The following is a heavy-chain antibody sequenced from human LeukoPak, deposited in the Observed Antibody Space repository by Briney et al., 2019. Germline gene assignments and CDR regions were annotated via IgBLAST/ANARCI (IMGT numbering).Heavy chain of an antibody. D-gene: IGHD6-13*01. V-gene: IGHV4-4*09. J-gene: IGHJ6*03. CDR2: IYTSGST. CDR1: GGSISSYY. Sequence: SETLSLTCTVSGGSISSYYWSWIPQPPGKGLECIGYIYTSGSTNYNPSLKSRVTISVDTSKNQFSLKLSSVTAADTDVYYCARLGEGSSWVQRNYYYYMDVWGKGTTVSVSS. CDR3: ARLGEGSSWVQRNYYYYMDV.